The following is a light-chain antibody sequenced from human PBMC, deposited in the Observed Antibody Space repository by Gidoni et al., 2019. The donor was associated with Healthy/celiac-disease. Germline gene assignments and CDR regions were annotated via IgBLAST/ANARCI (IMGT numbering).Light chain of an antibody. V-gene: IGKV2-28*01. Sequence: DIVMTQSPLSLPVTPGEPASNACRSSQSLTHSNGYNYLDWYLQKPGQSPQLLIYLGSNRASGVPARFSGSGSGTDFTLKISRVQAEDVGIYYCMQALQTILTFGGGTKVEIK. CDR3: MQALQTILT. J-gene: IGKJ4*01. CDR2: LGS. CDR1: QSLTHSNGYNY.